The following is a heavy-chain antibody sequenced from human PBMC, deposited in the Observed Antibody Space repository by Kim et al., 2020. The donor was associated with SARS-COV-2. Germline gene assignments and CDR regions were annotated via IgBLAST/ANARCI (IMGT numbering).Heavy chain of an antibody. CDR3: AKGAGYYDSSGYYYEYFQH. Sequence: GRFTISRDNSKNTLYLQMNSLRAEDTAVYYCAKGAGYYDSSGYYYEYFQHWGQGTLVTVSS. V-gene: IGHV3-23*01. D-gene: IGHD3-22*01. J-gene: IGHJ1*01.